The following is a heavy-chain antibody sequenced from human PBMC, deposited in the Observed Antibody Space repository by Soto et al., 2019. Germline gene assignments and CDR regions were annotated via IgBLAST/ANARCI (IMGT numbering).Heavy chain of an antibody. D-gene: IGHD1-26*01. J-gene: IGHJ4*02. CDR2: IDSDGNST. V-gene: IGHV3-74*03. Sequence: EVQLEESGGGLVQPGGSLRLSCAASGFTFSSYWMHWVRQVPGKGLVWVSHIDSDGNSTTYADSVKGRFTISRDNAKNTVYLQMNSLRAEDTAVYYCVRDDVGVGIDYWGLGTLVTVSS. CDR3: VRDDVGVGIDY. CDR1: GFTFSSYW.